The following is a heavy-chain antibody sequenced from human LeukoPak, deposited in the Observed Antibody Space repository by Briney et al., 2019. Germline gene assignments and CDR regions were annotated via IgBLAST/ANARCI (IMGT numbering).Heavy chain of an antibody. J-gene: IGHJ5*02. V-gene: IGHV1-24*01. CDR1: GYTLTELS. Sequence: ASVKVSCKVSGYTLTELSMHWVRQAPGKGLERMGGFDPEDGETIYAQKFQGRVTMTEDTSTDTAYMELSSLRSEDTAVYYCATGEGSDSSSANWFDPWGQGTLVTVSS. D-gene: IGHD6-6*01. CDR2: FDPEDGET. CDR3: ATGEGSDSSSANWFDP.